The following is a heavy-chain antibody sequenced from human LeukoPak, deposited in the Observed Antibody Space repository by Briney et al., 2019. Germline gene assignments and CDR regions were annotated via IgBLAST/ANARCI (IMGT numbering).Heavy chain of an antibody. J-gene: IGHJ4*02. V-gene: IGHV3-30*02. D-gene: IGHD1-26*01. CDR3: AKDRFPLVGATAGDY. Sequence: PGGSLRLSCAASGFTFSSYGMHWVRQAPGKGLEWVAFIRYDGSNKYYADSVKGRFTISRDNSKNTLYLQMNSLRAEDTAVYYCAKDRFPLVGATAGDYWGQGTLVTVSS. CDR2: IRYDGSNK. CDR1: GFTFSSYG.